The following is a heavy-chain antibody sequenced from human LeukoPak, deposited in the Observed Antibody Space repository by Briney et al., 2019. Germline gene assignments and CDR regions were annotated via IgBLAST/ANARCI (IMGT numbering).Heavy chain of an antibody. J-gene: IGHJ4*02. D-gene: IGHD4-17*01. Sequence: GGSLRLSCAASGFAFSSYAMSWVRQAPGKGLEWVSSISGSGGSTHYADSMKGRFTTSRDNSKITLYLQMNSLRVEDTAVYYCAKDSDAVTTCLDSWGQGTLVAVSS. CDR1: GFAFSSYA. V-gene: IGHV3-23*01. CDR3: AKDSDAVTTCLDS. CDR2: ISGSGGST.